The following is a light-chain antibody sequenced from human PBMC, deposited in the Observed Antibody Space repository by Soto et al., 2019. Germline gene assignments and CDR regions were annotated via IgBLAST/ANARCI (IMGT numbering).Light chain of an antibody. CDR2: DAS. V-gene: IGKV3-20*01. Sequence: EIVLTQSPGTLSLSPGERATLSCRASQSVSSSYLAWYQQQPGQAPRLLIYDASNRATGIPARFSGSGSGTDFTINISRLEPQDFAVYFCQQYHIWPSWTFGQGTKVDIK. CDR1: QSVSSSY. CDR3: QQYHIWPSWT. J-gene: IGKJ1*01.